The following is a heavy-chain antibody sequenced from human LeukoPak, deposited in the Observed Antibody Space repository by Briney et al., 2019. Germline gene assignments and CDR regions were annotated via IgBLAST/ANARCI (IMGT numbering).Heavy chain of an antibody. CDR2: ISGSGGST. CDR3: AKGMDWTSGEFDY. J-gene: IGHJ4*02. Sequence: GGSLRLSCAASGFTFSTYAMSWVRQAPGKGLEWVSAISGSGGSTYYADSVKGRFTISRDNSKNTLYLQMNSLRAEDTAVYYCAKGMDWTSGEFDYWGQGTLVTVSS. CDR1: GFTFSTYA. V-gene: IGHV3-23*01. D-gene: IGHD3/OR15-3a*01.